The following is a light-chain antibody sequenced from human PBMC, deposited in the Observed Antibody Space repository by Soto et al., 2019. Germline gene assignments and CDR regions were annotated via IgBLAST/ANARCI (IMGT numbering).Light chain of an antibody. Sequence: DIQMTQSPSTLSASVGDTVTVTCRASQSVSGWLAWYQQKPGEAPKXLIYDASALPRGVPSRFSGSGSGTKLTITIASLQPDDFATYYCQQYETFSGTFGPGTKVDIK. J-gene: IGKJ1*01. CDR2: DAS. CDR1: QSVSGW. V-gene: IGKV1-5*01. CDR3: QQYETFSGT.